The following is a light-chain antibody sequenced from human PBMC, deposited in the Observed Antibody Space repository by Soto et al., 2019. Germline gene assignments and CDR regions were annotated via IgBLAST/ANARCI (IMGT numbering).Light chain of an antibody. CDR1: QSLNSE. Sequence: DIVMTQSPATLSLSPGERAALSCRASQSLNSELAWYQQKPGQPPRLLIYGASTRATGVPARFTGSESGSEFTLTISGLQSEDFAVYYCQQCHNCPLTFGQGTRLEI. CDR3: QQCHNCPLT. J-gene: IGKJ2*01. CDR2: GAS. V-gene: IGKV3-15*01.